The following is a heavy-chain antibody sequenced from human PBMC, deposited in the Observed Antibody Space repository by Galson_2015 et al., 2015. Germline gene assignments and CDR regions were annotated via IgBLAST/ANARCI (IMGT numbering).Heavy chain of an antibody. J-gene: IGHJ5*02. CDR2: IYYSGST. Sequence: TLSLTCTVSGGSISSGGYYWSWIRQHPGKGLEWIGYIYYSGSTYYNPSLKSRVTISVDTSKNQFSLKLSSVTAADTAVYYCARGGRPGTVRNTQFDPWGQGTLVTVSS. CDR1: GGSISSGGYY. CDR3: ARGGRPGTVRNTQFDP. D-gene: IGHD4-11*01. V-gene: IGHV4-31*03.